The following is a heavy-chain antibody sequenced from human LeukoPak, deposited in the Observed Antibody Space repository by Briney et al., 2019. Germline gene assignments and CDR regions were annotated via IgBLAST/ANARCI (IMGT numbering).Heavy chain of an antibody. CDR3: ARVSRNCSSTSCHTYYMDV. CDR1: GGSISSYY. Sequence: SETLSLTCTVSGGSISSYYWSWIRQPAGKGLEWIGRIYTSGSTNYNPSLKSRVTMSVDTSKNQFSLKLSSVTAADTAVYYCARVSRNCSSTSCHTYYMDVWGKGTTVTVSS. J-gene: IGHJ6*03. D-gene: IGHD2-2*02. CDR2: IYTSGST. V-gene: IGHV4-4*07.